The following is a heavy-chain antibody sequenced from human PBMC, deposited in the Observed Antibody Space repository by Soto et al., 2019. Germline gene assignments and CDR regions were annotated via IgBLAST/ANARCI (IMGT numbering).Heavy chain of an antibody. J-gene: IGHJ3*02. D-gene: IGHD3-9*01. CDR2: IYPGDSDT. CDR1: GYSFTSYW. V-gene: IGHV5-51*01. CDR3: ARDFDWLSPHDAFDI. Sequence: HGESLKISCKGSGYSFTSYWIGWVRQMPGKGLEWMGIIYPGDSDTRYSPSFQGQVTISADKSISTAYLQWSSLKASDTAMYYCARDFDWLSPHDAFDIWGQGTMVTVSS.